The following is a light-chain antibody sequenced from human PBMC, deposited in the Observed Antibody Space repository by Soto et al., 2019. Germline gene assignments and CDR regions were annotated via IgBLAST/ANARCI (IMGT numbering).Light chain of an antibody. CDR3: QQSYSTPWT. V-gene: IGKV1-39*01. CDR2: AAS. J-gene: IGKJ1*01. Sequence: DIPMNQSPSSLSASVGDRVTITCRASQSISNYLNWYQQKPGKAPKLLIYAASSLQSGVPSRFSGSGSGTDFTLTISSLQPEDFATYYCQQSYSTPWTFGQGTKVEIK. CDR1: QSISNY.